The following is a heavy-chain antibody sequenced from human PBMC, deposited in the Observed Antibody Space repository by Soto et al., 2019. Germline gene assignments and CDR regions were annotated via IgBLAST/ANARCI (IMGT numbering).Heavy chain of an antibody. V-gene: IGHV3-21*01. J-gene: IGHJ4*02. D-gene: IGHD2-15*01. CDR3: ASYCSGGSCYEGFDY. CDR1: GVTFSSYS. Sequence: SGGSLRLSCASSGVTFSSYSMNWVRQAPGKGLEWVSSISSSSSYIYYADSVKGRFTISRDNAKNSLYLQMNSLRAEDTAVYYCASYCSGGSCYEGFDYWGQGTLVTVSS. CDR2: ISSSSSYI.